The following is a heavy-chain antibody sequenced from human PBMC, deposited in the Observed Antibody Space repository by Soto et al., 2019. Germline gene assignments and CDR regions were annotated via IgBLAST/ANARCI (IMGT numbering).Heavy chain of an antibody. CDR1: GGSISSGGYS. V-gene: IGHV4-31*03. CDR3: ARAADYYDSSGYPV. D-gene: IGHD3-22*01. Sequence: SETLSLTCTVSGGSISSGGYSWSWIRQHPGKGLEWIGYIYYSGSTYYNPSLKSRVTISVDTSKNQFSLKLSSVTAADTAVYYCARAADYYDSSGYPVWGRGTLVTVSS. J-gene: IGHJ4*02. CDR2: IYYSGST.